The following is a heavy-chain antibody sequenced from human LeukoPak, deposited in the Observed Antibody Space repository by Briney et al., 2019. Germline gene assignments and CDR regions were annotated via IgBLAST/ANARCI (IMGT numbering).Heavy chain of an antibody. J-gene: IGHJ4*02. V-gene: IGHV3-7*01. CDR1: GFTFSSYW. CDR2: IKQDGSEK. Sequence: AGGSLRLSCAASGFTFSSYWMSWVRQAPGKGLEWVANIKQDGSEKYYVDSVKGRFTISRDNAKNSLYLQMNSLRAEDTAVYYCAREGSSSFFIYFDYWGQGTLVTVSS. D-gene: IGHD6-6*01. CDR3: AREGSSSFFIYFDY.